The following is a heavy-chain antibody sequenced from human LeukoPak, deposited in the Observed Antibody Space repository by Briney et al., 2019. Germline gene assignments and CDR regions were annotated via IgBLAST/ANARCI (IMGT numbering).Heavy chain of an antibody. D-gene: IGHD3-22*01. CDR2: IWYDGSNK. J-gene: IGHJ4*02. Sequence: GGSLRLSCAASGFTFSSYGMHWVRQAPGKGLEWVAVIWYDGSNKYYADSVKGRFTISRDNSKNTLYLQMNSLRAEDTAVYYCAEDLDHYDSSGYYDYWGQGTLVTVSS. CDR3: AEDLDHYDSSGYYDY. CDR1: GFTFSSYG. V-gene: IGHV3-33*06.